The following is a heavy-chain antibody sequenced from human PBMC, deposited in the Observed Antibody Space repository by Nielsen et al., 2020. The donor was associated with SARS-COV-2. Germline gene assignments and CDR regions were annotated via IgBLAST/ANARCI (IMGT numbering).Heavy chain of an antibody. CDR2: ISWNSGSI. Sequence: SLKISCAASGFPFDNYAMHWVRQAPGKGLEWVSGISWNSGSIGYADSVKGRFTISRDNAKNSLYLQMNSLRAEDTALYYCAKDAGGYWGQGTLVTVSS. CDR3: AKDAGGY. J-gene: IGHJ4*02. CDR1: GFPFDNYA. D-gene: IGHD3-10*01. V-gene: IGHV3-9*01.